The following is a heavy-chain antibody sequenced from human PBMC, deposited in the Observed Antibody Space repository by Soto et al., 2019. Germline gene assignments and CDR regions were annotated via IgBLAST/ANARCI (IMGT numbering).Heavy chain of an antibody. D-gene: IGHD3-3*01. CDR1: GFTFSSYA. Sequence: GGSLRLSCAASGFTFSSYAMSWVRQAPGKGLEWVSAISGSGGSTYYADSVKGRFTISRDNSKNTLYLQMNSLRAEDTAVYYCAKIINVLRFLEWLPDYWGQGTLVTVSS. J-gene: IGHJ4*02. CDR2: ISGSGGST. V-gene: IGHV3-23*01. CDR3: AKIINVLRFLEWLPDY.